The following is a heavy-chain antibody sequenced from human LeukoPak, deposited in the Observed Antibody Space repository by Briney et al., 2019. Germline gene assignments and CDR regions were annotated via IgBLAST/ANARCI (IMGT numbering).Heavy chain of an antibody. Sequence: GESLQISCKGSGCSFTSYWIGWGRRKPGKGRGWMGIIYPGDSDTRYSPSFQGQVTISADKSISTAYLQWSSLKASDTAMYYCARARAYCGGDCLNWFDPWGQGTLVTVSS. CDR1: GCSFTSYW. D-gene: IGHD2-21*02. CDR2: IYPGDSDT. CDR3: ARARAYCGGDCLNWFDP. V-gene: IGHV5-51*01. J-gene: IGHJ5*02.